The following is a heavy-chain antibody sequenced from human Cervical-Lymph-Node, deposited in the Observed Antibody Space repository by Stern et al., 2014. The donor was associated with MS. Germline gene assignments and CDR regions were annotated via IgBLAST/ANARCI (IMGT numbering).Heavy chain of an antibody. CDR3: ARAFCTGGVCYSFPFYGMDV. D-gene: IGHD2-8*02. V-gene: IGHV3-20*01. CDR2: LNYTGGST. J-gene: IGHJ6*02. Sequence: EVQLVESGGGVVRPGGSLRLSCAASGFIFDDYGMSWVRQVPGKGPGWVSALNYTGGSTDYAASVKGRFTISRDNAKKSLYLRMNSLRVEDTAVYHCARAFCTGGVCYSFPFYGMDVWGQGTTVTVSS. CDR1: GFIFDDYG.